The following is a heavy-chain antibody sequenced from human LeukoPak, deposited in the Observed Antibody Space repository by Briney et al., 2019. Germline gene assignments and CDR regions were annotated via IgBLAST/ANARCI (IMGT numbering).Heavy chain of an antibody. CDR1: GFTFSSYG. J-gene: IGHJ6*03. CDR2: ISGSGGST. D-gene: IGHD6-13*01. Sequence: QPGGTLRLSCAASGFTFSSYGMSWVRQAPGKGLEWVSAISGSGGSTYYADSVKGRFTISRDNSKNTLYLQMNSLRAEDTAVYYCARDPSSWYYYYMDVWGKGTTVTVSS. V-gene: IGHV3-23*01. CDR3: ARDPSSWYYYYMDV.